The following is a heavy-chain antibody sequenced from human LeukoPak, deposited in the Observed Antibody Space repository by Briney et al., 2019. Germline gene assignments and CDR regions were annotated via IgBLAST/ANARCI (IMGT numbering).Heavy chain of an antibody. J-gene: IGHJ4*02. CDR1: GYSFTTYH. CDR2: IKDSGTT. Sequence: ASLNVSCKASGYSFTTYHIHWVRQAPGQGLEWMGVIKDSGTTIYPQKFQGRGTMTRDTYTSTVYMELSSLRSEDTAVYYCARESPHTFYFDYWGQGTLVTVSS. D-gene: IGHD3-16*01. CDR3: ARESPHTFYFDY. V-gene: IGHV1-46*01.